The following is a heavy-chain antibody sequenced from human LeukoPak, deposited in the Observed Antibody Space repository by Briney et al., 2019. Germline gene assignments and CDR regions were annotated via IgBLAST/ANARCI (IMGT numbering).Heavy chain of an antibody. J-gene: IGHJ6*02. CDR2: INSDGSST. CDR3: ARDGRGKVPALYGMDV. D-gene: IGHD2-2*01. V-gene: IGHV3-74*01. CDR1: GFTFSSYW. Sequence: GGSLRLSCAASGFTFSSYWMHWVRQAPGKGLVWVSRINSDGSSTSYADSVKGRFTISRDNAKNTLYLQMNSLRAEDTAVCYCARDGRGKVPALYGMDVWSQGTTVTVSS.